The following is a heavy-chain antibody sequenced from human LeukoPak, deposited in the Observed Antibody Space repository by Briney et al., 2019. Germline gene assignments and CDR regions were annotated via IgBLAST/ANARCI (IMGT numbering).Heavy chain of an antibody. V-gene: IGHV3-7*01. CDR3: ARERASGYCSGGGCYGYFDY. Sequence: PGGSLRLSCAASGFTFSTYWMTWVRQAPGKGLEWVANINHDGSEKYYVDSVRGRFTISRDNAKNSLYLQFNSLRAEDTAVYYCARERASGYCSGGGCYGYFDYWGQGTLVIVSS. CDR2: INHDGSEK. J-gene: IGHJ4*02. D-gene: IGHD2-15*01. CDR1: GFTFSTYW.